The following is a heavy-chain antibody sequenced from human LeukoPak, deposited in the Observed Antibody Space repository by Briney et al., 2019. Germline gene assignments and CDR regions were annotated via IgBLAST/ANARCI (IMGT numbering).Heavy chain of an antibody. Sequence: SETLSLTCTVSGGSISSYYWSWIRQPAGEGLEWIGRLHTSGSTHYNPSLKSRVIISVDTSKNKFSLKLMPVTAADAAVYYCARPGPRLVRRGEYYFDYWGQGTLVTVSP. CDR2: LHTSGST. V-gene: IGHV4-4*07. J-gene: IGHJ4*02. D-gene: IGHD6-19*01. CDR3: ARPGPRLVRRGEYYFDY. CDR1: GGSISSYY.